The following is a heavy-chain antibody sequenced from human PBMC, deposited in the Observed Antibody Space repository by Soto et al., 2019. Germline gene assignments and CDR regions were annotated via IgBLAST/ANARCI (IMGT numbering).Heavy chain of an antibody. Sequence: QVRLQESGPGLVEPSGTLSLTCAVSGDSVSSSSCWSWVRQAPGKGLEGIGEIYHSGTFNYNPSLASRVSVSVDKSRNQLSLNLKSVTAADAAVYYCVRSVPAATWQYSGMDVWGQGTTVTVSS. D-gene: IGHD2-2*01. CDR3: VRSVPAATWQYSGMDV. V-gene: IGHV4-4*02. CDR1: GDSVSSSSC. CDR2: IYHSGTF. J-gene: IGHJ6*02.